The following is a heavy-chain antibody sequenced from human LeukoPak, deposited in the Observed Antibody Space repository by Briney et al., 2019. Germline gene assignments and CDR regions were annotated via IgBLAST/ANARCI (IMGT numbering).Heavy chain of an antibody. CDR2: ISAFTNYM. CDR3: ARGGDFWSGYSRGYYMDV. CDR1: GFTFSAYT. Sequence: GGSLRLSCAASGFTFSAYTMTWVRQAPGKGLEWVSSISAFTNYMYYADSVKGRFTISRDNAKNSLYLQMNSLRAEDTAVYYCARGGDFWSGYSRGYYMDVWGKGTTVTVSS. J-gene: IGHJ6*03. V-gene: IGHV3-21*04. D-gene: IGHD3-3*01.